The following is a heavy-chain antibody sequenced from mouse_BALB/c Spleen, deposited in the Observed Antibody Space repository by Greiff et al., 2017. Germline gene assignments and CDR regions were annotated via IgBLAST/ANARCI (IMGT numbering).Heavy chain of an antibody. V-gene: IGHV3-6*02. CDR3: ARAGWLRGGDYAMDY. Sequence: EVQVVESGPGLVKPSQSLSLTCSVTGYSITSGYYWNWIRQFPGNKLEWMGYISYDGSNNYNPSLKNRIYITRDTSKNQFFLKLNSVTTEDTATYYCARAGWLRGGDYAMDYWGQGTSVTVSS. D-gene: IGHD2-2*01. CDR1: GYSITSGYY. CDR2: ISYDGSN. J-gene: IGHJ4*01.